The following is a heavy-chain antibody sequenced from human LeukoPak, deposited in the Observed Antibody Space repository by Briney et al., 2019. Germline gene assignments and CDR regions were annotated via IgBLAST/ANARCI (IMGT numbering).Heavy chain of an antibody. J-gene: IGHJ4*02. CDR2: ISGSGGST. CDR3: ARSPAYAGYLDY. CDR1: GFTFSSFG. D-gene: IGHD4-17*01. V-gene: IGHV3-23*01. Sequence: QSGGSLRLSCAASGFTFSSFGMSWVRQAPGKGLEWVSAISGSGGSTYYADSVKGRFTISRDSAKNSLYLQMNSLRAEDTAVYYCARSPAYAGYLDYWGQGTLVTVSS.